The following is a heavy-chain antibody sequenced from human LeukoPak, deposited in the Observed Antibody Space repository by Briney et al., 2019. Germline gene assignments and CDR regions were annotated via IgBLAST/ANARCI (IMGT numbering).Heavy chain of an antibody. V-gene: IGHV3-21*01. J-gene: IGHJ5*01. CDR3: ARDIASCTHTTCYDIRFDS. Sequence: KSSETLSLTCTVSGGSISSSVCYWGWIRQPPGKGLEWVSSISSSSSYIYYADSVKGRFTISRDNAKNLLYLQMNSLRAEDTAVYYCARDIASCTHTTCYDIRFDSWGQGTLVTVSS. CDR1: GGSISSSV. D-gene: IGHD2-15*01. CDR2: ISSSSSYI.